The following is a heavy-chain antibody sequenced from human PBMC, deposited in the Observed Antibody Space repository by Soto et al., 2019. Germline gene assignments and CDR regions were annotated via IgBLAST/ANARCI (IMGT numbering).Heavy chain of an antibody. CDR1: GYSFTSYW. CDR2: IYPGDSDT. J-gene: IGHJ3*02. CDR3: ESPRVYSYGYDAFDM. Sequence: PGESLKISCKTSGYSFTSYWIGWVRQLPGKGLEWMGIIYPGDSDTRLSPSFQGQVTISADKSISTAYLQWSSLKAPDTAMYYCESPRVYSYGYDAFDMWGQGTMVTV. D-gene: IGHD5-18*01. V-gene: IGHV5-51*01.